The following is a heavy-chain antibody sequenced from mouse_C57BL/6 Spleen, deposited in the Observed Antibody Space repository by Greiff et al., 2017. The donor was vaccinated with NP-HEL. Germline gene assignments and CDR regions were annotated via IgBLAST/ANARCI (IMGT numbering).Heavy chain of an antibody. V-gene: IGHV5-12*01. CDR1: GFTFSDYY. J-gene: IGHJ1*03. D-gene: IGHD4-1*02. Sequence: EVKLMESGGGLVQPGGSLKLSCAASGFTFSDYYLYWVRQTPEQGLAWVAYICNGGGSTSYPDTVKGPFTISRDNAKNTLYLQMSRLKSEDTAMYYCARSNWHRYFDVWGTGTTVTVAS. CDR3: ARSNWHRYFDV. CDR2: ICNGGGST.